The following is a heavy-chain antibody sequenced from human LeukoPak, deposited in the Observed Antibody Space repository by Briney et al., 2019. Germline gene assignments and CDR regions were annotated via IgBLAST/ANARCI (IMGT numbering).Heavy chain of an antibody. Sequence: PGGSLRLSCAASGFAFSSNWMHWVRQTPGKGLVWVSRINSGGSGTSYADSVEGRFTISRDNAKNTLYLQMNSLRAEDTAVYYCVKDRLLPHSPGDAFDIWGQGAMVTVSS. CDR3: VKDRLLPHSPGDAFDI. D-gene: IGHD3-10*01. CDR2: INSGGSGT. CDR1: GFAFSSNW. J-gene: IGHJ3*02. V-gene: IGHV3-74*01.